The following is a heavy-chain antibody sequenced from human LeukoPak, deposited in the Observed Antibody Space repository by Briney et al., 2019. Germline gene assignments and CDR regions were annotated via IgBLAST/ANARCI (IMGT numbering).Heavy chain of an antibody. CDR1: GGSISSYY. V-gene: IGHV4-59*01. CDR2: IYYSGST. CDR3: ARGGTYYYDSSGYDFDY. D-gene: IGHD3-22*01. J-gene: IGHJ4*02. Sequence: SETLSLTCTVSGGSISSYYWSWIRQPPGKGLEWIGYIYYSGSTNYNPSLKSRVTISVDTSKNQSSLKLSSVTAADTAVYYCARGGTYYYDSSGYDFDYWGQGTLVTVSS.